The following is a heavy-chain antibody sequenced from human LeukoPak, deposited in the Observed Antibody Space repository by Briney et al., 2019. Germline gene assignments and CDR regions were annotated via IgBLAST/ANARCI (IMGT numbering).Heavy chain of an antibody. Sequence: GGSLRLSCAASGFTISSDYMSWVRQAPGKGLEWVSVVYSGGSTYSAASVKGRFTVSGDNSKNTLYLEMNNLRAEDTAVYYCAGYYYTYPYWGRGTLVTVSS. J-gene: IGHJ4*02. CDR1: GFTISSDY. D-gene: IGHD2/OR15-2a*01. V-gene: IGHV3-66*01. CDR2: VYSGGST. CDR3: AGYYYTYPY.